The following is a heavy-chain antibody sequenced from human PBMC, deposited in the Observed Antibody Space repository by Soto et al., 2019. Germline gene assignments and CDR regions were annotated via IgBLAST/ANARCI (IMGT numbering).Heavy chain of an antibody. V-gene: IGHV3-23*01. Sequence: EVQLLESGGGLVQPGGSLRLSCAASGFTFSSYAMSWVRQAPGKGLEWVSAISGSGGSTYYADSVKGRFTISRDNSKNTLYLQMNSLRAEYTAVYYCAKDLSVRPRSEYFDYWGQGTLVTVSS. D-gene: IGHD3-10*01. J-gene: IGHJ4*02. CDR3: AKDLSVRPRSEYFDY. CDR1: GFTFSSYA. CDR2: ISGSGGST.